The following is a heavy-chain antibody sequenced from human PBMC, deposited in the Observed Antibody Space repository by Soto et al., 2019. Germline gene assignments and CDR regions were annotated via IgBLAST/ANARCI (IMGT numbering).Heavy chain of an antibody. D-gene: IGHD6-13*01. CDR3: AKVSSANFYYYYYGMDV. CDR1: GFTFSSYA. CDR2: ISYDGSNK. J-gene: IGHJ6*02. V-gene: IGHV3-30*04. Sequence: QVQLVESGGGVVQPGRSLRLSCAASGFTFSSYAMHWVRQAPGKGLEWVAVISYDGSNKYYADSVKGRFTISRDNSKNTLYLQMNSLRAEDTAVYYCAKVSSANFYYYYYGMDVWGQGTTVTVSS.